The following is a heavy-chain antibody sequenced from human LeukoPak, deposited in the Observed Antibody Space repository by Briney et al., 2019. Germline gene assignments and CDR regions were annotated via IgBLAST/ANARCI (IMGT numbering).Heavy chain of an antibody. CDR3: ARDGSKWNFDY. D-gene: IGHD6-13*01. CDR2: IIPSGDTT. J-gene: IGHJ4*02. V-gene: IGHV1-46*04. Sequence: EASVKVSCKASGNSFTSDYMHWVRQAPGQGLEWMGRIIPSGDTTHYAQKLQGRVSITRDTSTSTVYMVLSSLTSEDTAVYYCARDGSKWNFDYWGQGTLVTVSS. CDR1: GNSFTSDY.